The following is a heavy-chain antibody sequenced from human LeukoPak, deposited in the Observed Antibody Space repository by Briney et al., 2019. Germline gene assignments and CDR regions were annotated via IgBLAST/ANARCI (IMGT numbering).Heavy chain of an antibody. CDR2: IYPGDSET. V-gene: IGHV5-51*01. CDR1: GYSFTSYW. CDR3: ARLRISTWYYLDY. J-gene: IGHJ4*02. D-gene: IGHD6-13*01. Sequence: GESLKISCKGSGYSFTSYWIGWVRQMPGKGLEWMGTIYPGDSETRYSPSFQDQVTISADKSINSAYLQWSSLKASDTAIYYCARLRISTWYYLDYWGQGSLVTVSS.